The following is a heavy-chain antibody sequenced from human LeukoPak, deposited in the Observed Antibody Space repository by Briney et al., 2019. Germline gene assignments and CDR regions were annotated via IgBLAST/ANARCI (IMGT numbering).Heavy chain of an antibody. CDR3: ANSWYYYDSSGLPKSDAFDR. CDR2: INPNSGGT. Sequence: ASVKVSCKASGYTFTDYYMHWVRQAPGQGLEWMGRINPNSGGTNYAWKFQGRVSMTRDTSISTAYMELSRLRSDDTAVYYCANSWYYYDSSGLPKSDAFDRWGQGTMVTVSS. V-gene: IGHV1-2*06. D-gene: IGHD3-22*01. J-gene: IGHJ3*01. CDR1: GYTFTDYY.